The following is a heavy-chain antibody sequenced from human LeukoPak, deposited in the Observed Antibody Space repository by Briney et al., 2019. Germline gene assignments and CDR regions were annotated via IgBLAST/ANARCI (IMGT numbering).Heavy chain of an antibody. Sequence: SETLSLTCTVSGVSFSTTYNWGWVRRPPGKGLEWIGYNGNNNYNPSLKSRATISLDTSKNQFSLKLHSVTDADTAVYYCVRDYWGSLDYWGQGTLVTVSS. CDR1: GVSFSTTYN. CDR2: NGNN. V-gene: IGHV4-61*01. J-gene: IGHJ4*02. D-gene: IGHD7-27*01. CDR3: VRDYWGSLDY.